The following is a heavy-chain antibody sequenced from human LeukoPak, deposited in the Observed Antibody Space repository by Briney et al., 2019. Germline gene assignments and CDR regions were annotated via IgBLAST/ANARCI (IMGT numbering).Heavy chain of an antibody. J-gene: IGHJ4*02. CDR2: IYHSGRT. D-gene: IGHD6-13*01. CDR1: GYSISSGYY. CDR3: ANGPTVGAAAGVDY. V-gene: IGHV4-38-2*02. Sequence: ASETLSLTCTVSGYSISSGYYWGWIRQPPGKGLEWIGSIYHSGRTFYNPSLKSRVTISVDTSKNHFSLTLTSVTAADTAIYYCANGPTVGAAAGVDYWGQGTLVTVSS.